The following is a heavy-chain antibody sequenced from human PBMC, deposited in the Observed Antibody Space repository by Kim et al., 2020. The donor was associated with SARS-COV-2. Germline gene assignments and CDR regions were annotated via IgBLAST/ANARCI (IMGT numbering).Heavy chain of an antibody. J-gene: IGHJ5*02. CDR1: GYTFTSYG. Sequence: ASVKVSCKASGYTFTSYGISWVRQAPGQGLEWMGWISAYNGNTNYAQKLQGRVTMTTDTSTSTAYMELRSLRSDDTAVYYCARDDFWSGYYREVGPQTPRSWGQGTLVTVSS. CDR3: ARDDFWSGYYREVGPQTPRS. D-gene: IGHD3-3*01. CDR2: ISAYNGNT. V-gene: IGHV1-18*01.